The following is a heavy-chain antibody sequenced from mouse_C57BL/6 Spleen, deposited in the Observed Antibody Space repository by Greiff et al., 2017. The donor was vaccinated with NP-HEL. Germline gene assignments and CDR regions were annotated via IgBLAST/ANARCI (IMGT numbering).Heavy chain of an antibody. V-gene: IGHV1-69*01. CDR2: IDPSDSYT. CDR1: GYTFTSYW. Sequence: QVQLQQPGAELVMPGASVKLSCKASGYTFTSYWMHWVKQRPGQGLEWIGEIDPSDSYTNYNQKFKGKSTLTVDKSTSTAYMQLSSLTSEDSAVYYCARKYYSNRYYFDYWGQGTTLTVSS. J-gene: IGHJ2*01. CDR3: ARKYYSNRYYFDY. D-gene: IGHD2-5*01.